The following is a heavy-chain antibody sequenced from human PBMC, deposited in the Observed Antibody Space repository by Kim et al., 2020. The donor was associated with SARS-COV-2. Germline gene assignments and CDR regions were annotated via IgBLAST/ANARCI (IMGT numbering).Heavy chain of an antibody. V-gene: IGHV3-66*02. CDR1: GFTVSSNY. Sequence: GGSLRLSCAASGFTVSSNYMSWVRQAPGKGLEWVSVIYSGGSTYYADSVKGRFTISRDNSKNTLYLQMNSLRAEDTAVYYCARETRYSSSWFPSSPYYYYYGMDVWGQGTTVSVSS. J-gene: IGHJ6*02. CDR3: ARETRYSSSWFPSSPYYYYYGMDV. D-gene: IGHD6-13*01. CDR2: IYSGGST.